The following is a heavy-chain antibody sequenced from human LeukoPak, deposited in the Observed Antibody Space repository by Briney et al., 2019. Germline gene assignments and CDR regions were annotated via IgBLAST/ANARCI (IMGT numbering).Heavy chain of an antibody. V-gene: IGHV4-61*01. CDR3: ARVGSFVGQPNV. J-gene: IGHJ4*02. CDR2: IYYSGST. CDR1: GDSVSSNSAA. Sequence: SQTLSLTCAISGDSVSSNSAAWSWIRQPPGKGLEWIGYIYYSGSTNYNPSLKSRVTISLDTSKNQFSLKLSPVTAADTAVYYCARVGSFVGQPNVWGQGTLVTVSS. D-gene: IGHD3-10*01.